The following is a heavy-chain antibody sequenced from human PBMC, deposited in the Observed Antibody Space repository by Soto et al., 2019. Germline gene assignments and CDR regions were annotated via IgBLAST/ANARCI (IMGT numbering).Heavy chain of an antibody. J-gene: IGHJ5*02. D-gene: IGHD6-19*01. CDR2: IYYSGST. V-gene: IGHV4-39*01. CDR3: ARRTSPYSSGWSLGNRAGSRPGGFDP. CDR1: GGSISSSSYY. Sequence: QLQLQESGPGLVKPSETLSLTCTVSGGSISSSSYYWGWIRQPPGKGLEWIGSIYYSGSTYYNPSLKSRVTRSVDTPMNQFSLKLSSVTAADTAVYYCARRTSPYSSGWSLGNRAGSRPGGFDPWGQGTLVTVSS.